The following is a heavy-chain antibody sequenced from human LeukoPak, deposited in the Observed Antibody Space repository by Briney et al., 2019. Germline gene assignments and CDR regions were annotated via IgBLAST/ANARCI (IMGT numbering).Heavy chain of an antibody. CDR1: GFTFSSYS. V-gene: IGHV3-48*02. D-gene: IGHD1-26*01. J-gene: IGHJ4*02. CDR2: ISSSSSTI. Sequence: GGSLTLSCAASGFTFSSYSMNWVRQAPGKGMEWVSYISSSSSTIYYADSVKVRFTISTDNAKNSLYLQMNSLRDEDTAVYYCARDPPYSGSYYGFDYWGQGTLVTVSS. CDR3: ARDPPYSGSYYGFDY.